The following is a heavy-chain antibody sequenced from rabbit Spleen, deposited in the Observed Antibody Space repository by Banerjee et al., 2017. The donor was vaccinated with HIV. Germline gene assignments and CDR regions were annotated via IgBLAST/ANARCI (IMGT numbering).Heavy chain of an antibody. D-gene: IGHD7-1*01. CDR1: GFSFSDRDV. J-gene: IGHJ6*01. CDR2: IDPNSGST. V-gene: IGHV1S40*01. CDR3: ARGYPDTWTMLTRLDL. Sequence: QSLEESGRGLVRPEGSLTLTCKASGFSFSDRDVMCWVRQAPGKGLEWIACIDPNSGSTYYVSWAKGRFTISKTSSTTVTLRMTSLTAADRAAYFCARGYPDTWTMLTRLDLWGPGTLVTVS.